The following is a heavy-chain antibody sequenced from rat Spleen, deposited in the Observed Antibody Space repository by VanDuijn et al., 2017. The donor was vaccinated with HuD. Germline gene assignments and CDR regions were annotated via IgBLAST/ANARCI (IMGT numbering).Heavy chain of an antibody. Sequence: EVRLVESGGGLVQPGRSLKLSCAASRFNFSDYTMAWVRQAPEQGLEWVATIFYDGSSTYYRDSVKGRFTISRDNAKSTLYLQMNSLRSEDTATYYCTREGPYYSSYIYDYWGQGVMVTVSS. CDR1: RFNFSDYT. J-gene: IGHJ2*01. D-gene: IGHD1-2*01. V-gene: IGHV5S10*01. CDR3: TREGPYYSSYIYDY. CDR2: IFYDGSST.